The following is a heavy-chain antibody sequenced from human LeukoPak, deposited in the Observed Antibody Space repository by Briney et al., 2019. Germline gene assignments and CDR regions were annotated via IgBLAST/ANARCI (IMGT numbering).Heavy chain of an antibody. D-gene: IGHD3-3*01. Sequence: SSQTLSLTCTVSGGSISSSSYYWGWIRQPPGKGLEWVGSIYYSGSTYYNPSLKSRVTISVDTSKNQFSLKLSSVTAADTAVYYCARSSQYYDFWSGYSFDAFDIWGQGTMVTVSS. CDR3: ARSSQYYDFWSGYSFDAFDI. V-gene: IGHV4-39*01. CDR1: GGSISSSSYY. CDR2: IYYSGST. J-gene: IGHJ3*02.